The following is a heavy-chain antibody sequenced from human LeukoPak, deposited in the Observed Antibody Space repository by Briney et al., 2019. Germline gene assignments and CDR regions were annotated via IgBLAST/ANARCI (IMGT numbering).Heavy chain of an antibody. CDR2: IYYSGST. CDR3: ARQSITMVRGAFDY. D-gene: IGHD3-10*01. Sequence: SETLSLTCTVSGGSISSSSYYWGWIRQPPGKGLEWIGRIYYSGSTYYNPSLKSRVTISVDTSKNQFSLKLSSVTAADTAVYYCARQSITMVRGAFDYWGQGTLVTVSS. CDR1: GGSISSSSYY. J-gene: IGHJ4*02. V-gene: IGHV4-39*01.